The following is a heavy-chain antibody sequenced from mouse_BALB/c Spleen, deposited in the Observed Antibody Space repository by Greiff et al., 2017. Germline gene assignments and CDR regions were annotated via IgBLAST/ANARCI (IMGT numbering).Heavy chain of an antibody. J-gene: IGHJ1*01. V-gene: IGHV5-6-4*01. Sequence: EVKLVESGGGLVKPGGSLKLSCAASGFTFSSYTMSRVRQTPEKRLEWVATISSGGSYTYYPDSVKGRFTISRDNAKNTLYLQMSSLKSEDTAMYYCTRDRYFDVWGAGTTVTVSS. CDR2: ISSGGSYT. CDR3: TRDRYFDV. CDR1: GFTFSSYT.